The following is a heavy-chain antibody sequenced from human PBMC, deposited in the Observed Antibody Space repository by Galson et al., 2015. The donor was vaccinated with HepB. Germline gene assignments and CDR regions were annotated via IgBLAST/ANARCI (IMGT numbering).Heavy chain of an antibody. CDR3: ARFECIGQICIAVAGTDAFDI. Sequence: SVKVSCEASGYTFTSYYMHWVRQAPGQGLEWMGWINPNSGGTNYAQKFQGRVTMTRDTSISTAYMELSRLRSDDPAVYYCARFECIGQICIAVAGTDAFDIWGQGTMVTVSS. J-gene: IGHJ3*02. D-gene: IGHD6-19*01. V-gene: IGHV1-2*02. CDR2: INPNSGGT. CDR1: GYTFTSYY.